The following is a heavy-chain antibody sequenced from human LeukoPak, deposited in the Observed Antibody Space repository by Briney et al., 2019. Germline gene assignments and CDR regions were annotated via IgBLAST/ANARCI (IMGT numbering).Heavy chain of an antibody. V-gene: IGHV3-30*03. CDR3: AYYHVNEEPPTF. D-gene: IGHD1-1*01. CDR2: ISYDGSNK. CDR1: GFTFSSNG. J-gene: IGHJ4*02. Sequence: GGSLRLSCAASGFTFSSNGMHWVRQAPGKGLEWVAVISYDGSNKYYADSVKGRFTISRDNSKNTLYLQMNSLRAEDTAVYYCAYYHVNEEPPTFWGQGTLVTVSS.